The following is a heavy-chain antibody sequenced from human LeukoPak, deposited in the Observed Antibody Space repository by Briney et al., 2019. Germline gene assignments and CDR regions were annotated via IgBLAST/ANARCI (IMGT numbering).Heavy chain of an antibody. D-gene: IGHD3-3*01. CDR3: ARGRXFGVVSHGSVPLYXFDY. CDR1: GYTFTGYY. CDR2: INPNSGGT. Sequence: ASVKVSCKASGYTFTGYYIHWLRQAPGQGLEWMGRINPNSGGTNYAQKFQGRVTMTRDTSISTAYMELSRLRSDDTAVYYCARGRXFGVVSHGSVPLYXFDYWGXXXLXXVX. J-gene: IGHJ4*01. V-gene: IGHV1-2*06.